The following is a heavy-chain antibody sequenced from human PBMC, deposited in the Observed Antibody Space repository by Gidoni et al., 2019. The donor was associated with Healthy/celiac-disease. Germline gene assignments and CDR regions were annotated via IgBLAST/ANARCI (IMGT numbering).Heavy chain of an antibody. V-gene: IGHV1-18*01. CDR2: IRAYNGNK. CDR1: AYTFTSYG. CDR3: ARDERRPRSNHDAFDI. J-gene: IGHJ3*02. Sequence: QVQLVQSGAEVKTPGASVKFSCKASAYTFTSYGSSWVRQAPGQGLEWMGWIRAYNGNKNYAQKLQGRVTMTTDTTTGTDYMELRRLRSDDTAVYYCARDERRPRSNHDAFDIWGQGTMVTVSS. D-gene: IGHD4-4*01.